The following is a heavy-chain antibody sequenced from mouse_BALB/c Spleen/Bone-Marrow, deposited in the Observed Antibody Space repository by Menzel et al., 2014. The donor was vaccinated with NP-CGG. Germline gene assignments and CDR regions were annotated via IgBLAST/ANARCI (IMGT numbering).Heavy chain of an antibody. CDR3: ARGELRFDYDEGALFSY. CDR2: IDPETGGT. J-gene: IGHJ3*01. CDR1: GYTFTDYE. V-gene: IGHV1-15*01. D-gene: IGHD2-4*01. Sequence: VQLKESGAELGRPGASVTPSCEASGYTFTDYEMHWVKQTPVHGLEWIGAIDPETGGTAYNQKFKGKATLTADKSSNTAYMQLSSLTSEDSAVYYCARGELRFDYDEGALFSYWGQGTPISAPA.